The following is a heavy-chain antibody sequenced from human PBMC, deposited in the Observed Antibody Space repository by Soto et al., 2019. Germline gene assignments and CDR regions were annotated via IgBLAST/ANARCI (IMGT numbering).Heavy chain of an antibody. CDR2: ITSSSTYT. V-gene: IGHV3-11*05. D-gene: IGHD6-19*01. CDR3: ARAQYDSGWYYFDY. Sequence: PGGSLRLSCSASGFTFSDYYMSWIRQAPGKGLEWVSYITSSSTYTKNADSVKGRFTISRDNAKNSLYLQMNSLRAEDTAVYYCARAQYDSGWYYFDYWGQGTQVTVSS. J-gene: IGHJ4*02. CDR1: GFTFSDYY.